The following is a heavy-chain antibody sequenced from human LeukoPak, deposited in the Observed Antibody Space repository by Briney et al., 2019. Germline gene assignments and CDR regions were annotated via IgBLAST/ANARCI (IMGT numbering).Heavy chain of an antibody. D-gene: IGHD4-17*01. CDR2: IYHSGST. V-gene: IGHV4-38-2*02. CDR3: ARDRPGDYGDSHDAFDI. J-gene: IGHJ3*02. CDR1: GYSISSGYY. Sequence: SETLSLTCTVSGYSISSGYYWGWIRQPPGKGLEWIGSIYHSGSTYYNPSLKSRVTISVDTSKNQFSLKLSSVTAADTAVYYCARDRPGDYGDSHDAFDIWGQGTMVTVSS.